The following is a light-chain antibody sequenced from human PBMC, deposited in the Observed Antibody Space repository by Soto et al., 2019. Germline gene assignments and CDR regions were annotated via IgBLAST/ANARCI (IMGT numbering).Light chain of an antibody. V-gene: IGKV3-20*01. J-gene: IGKJ4*01. CDR1: QSVSSSY. CDR2: GAS. CDR3: QQYGSSPPLT. Sequence: EIVLTQSPGTLSLSPGERATLSCRASQSVSSSYLAWYQQKPGQAPRLLIYGASSRANGIPDRFSGSGSGTNFTLTISRLEHEDVSVYYCQQYGSSPPLTFGGGTKVEIK.